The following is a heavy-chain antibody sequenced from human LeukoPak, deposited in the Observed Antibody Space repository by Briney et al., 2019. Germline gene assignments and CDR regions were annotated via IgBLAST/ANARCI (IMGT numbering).Heavy chain of an antibody. CDR2: INTDGSNT. J-gene: IGHJ4*02. V-gene: IGHV3-74*01. D-gene: IGHD1-26*01. CDR1: GFTFSRFW. Sequence: PGGSLRLSCAASGFTFSRFWMHWVRQAPGKGLVWVSRINTDGSNTIYADSVKGRFTISRDNAKNTLYLQMNSPRAEDTAVYYCARDQSIAGPTTADYWGQGTLVTVST. CDR3: ARDQSIAGPTTADY.